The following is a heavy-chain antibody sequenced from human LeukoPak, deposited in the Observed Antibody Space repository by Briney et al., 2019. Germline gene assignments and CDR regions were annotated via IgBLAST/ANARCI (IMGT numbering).Heavy chain of an antibody. CDR2: IYTSGST. V-gene: IGHV4-61*02. D-gene: IGHD2-15*01. J-gene: IGHJ4*02. Sequence: PSETLSLTCTVSGGSISSGSYYWSWIRQPAGKGLEWIGRIYTSGSTNYNPSLKSRVTISVDTSKNQFSLKLSSLTAADTAVYYCARGSRGGGQSRYDYWGQGTLVTVSS. CDR3: ARGSRGGGQSRYDY. CDR1: GGSISSGSYY.